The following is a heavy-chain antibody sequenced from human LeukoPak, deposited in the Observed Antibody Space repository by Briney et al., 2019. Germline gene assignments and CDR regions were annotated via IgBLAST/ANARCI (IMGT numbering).Heavy chain of an antibody. D-gene: IGHD6-13*01. CDR1: GFTFGKYW. CDR2: IRSKAYGGTT. V-gene: IGHV3-49*04. Sequence: AGGSLRLSCVASGFTFGKYWMSWVRQAPGKGLEWVGFIRSKAYGGTTEYAASVKGRFTISRDDSKSIAYLQMNSLKTEDTAVYYCTSEIAAAGDPVDYWGQGTLVTVSS. CDR3: TSEIAAAGDPVDY. J-gene: IGHJ4*02.